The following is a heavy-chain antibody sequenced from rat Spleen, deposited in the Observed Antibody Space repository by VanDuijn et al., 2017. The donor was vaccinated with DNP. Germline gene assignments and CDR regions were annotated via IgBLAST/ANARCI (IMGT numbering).Heavy chain of an antibody. Sequence: EVQLVESGGGLVQPGSPLKLSCAVSGFTFSNYHMAWVRQAPTKGLEWVTTIIYDGSSTYYRDSVKGRFTISRDNAKSTLYLQMDSLRSEDTATYYCATDPVATDYYVMDAWGQGASVTVSS. J-gene: IGHJ4*01. D-gene: IGHD1-3*01. CDR2: IIYDGSST. CDR1: GFTFSNYH. V-gene: IGHV5-29*01. CDR3: ATDPVATDYYVMDA.